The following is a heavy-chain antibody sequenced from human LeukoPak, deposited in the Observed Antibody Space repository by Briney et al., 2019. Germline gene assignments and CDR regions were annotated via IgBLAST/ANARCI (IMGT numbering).Heavy chain of an antibody. Sequence: PGGSLRLSCAASGFTLSPYRMNWVRQAPGKGLEWISYISSGSSSIYYAGSVKGRFTISRDNAKNSLDLQMNNLRAEDTAVYFCARDYSSSSGRAFGIWGQGTMVTVSS. CDR1: GFTLSPYR. D-gene: IGHD6-6*01. CDR3: ARDYSSSSGRAFGI. V-gene: IGHV3-48*04. J-gene: IGHJ3*02. CDR2: ISSGSSSI.